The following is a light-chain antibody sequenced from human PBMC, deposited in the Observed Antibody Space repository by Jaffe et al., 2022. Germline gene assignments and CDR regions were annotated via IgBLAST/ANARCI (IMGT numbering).Light chain of an antibody. CDR3: QQANSFPIT. CDR2: AAS. V-gene: IGKV1-12*01. Sequence: DIQMTQSPTSVSASVGDRVTITCRASPGISSWLAWYQQKPGKAPKLLIYAASSLQSGVPSRFSGSGFGTDFTLTISSLQPEDFATYYCQQANSFPITFGQGTRLEIK. CDR1: PGISSW. J-gene: IGKJ5*01.